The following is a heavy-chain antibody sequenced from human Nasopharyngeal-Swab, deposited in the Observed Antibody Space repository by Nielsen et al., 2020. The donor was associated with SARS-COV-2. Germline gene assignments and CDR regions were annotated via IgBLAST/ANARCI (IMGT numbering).Heavy chain of an antibody. CDR1: GYTFTSYG. V-gene: IGHV1-18*01. CDR2: ISAYNGNT. CDR3: ARRSSRDYYDSSGYEDC. D-gene: IGHD3-22*01. J-gene: IGHJ4*02. Sequence: ASVKVSCKASGYTFTSYGISWVRQAPGQGLEWMGWISAYNGNTNYAQKLQGRVTMTTDTSTSTAYMELRSLRSDDTAVYYCARRSSRDYYDSSGYEDCWGQGTLVTVSS.